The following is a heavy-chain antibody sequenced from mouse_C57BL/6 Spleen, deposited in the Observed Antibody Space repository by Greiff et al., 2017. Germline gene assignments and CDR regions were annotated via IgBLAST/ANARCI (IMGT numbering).Heavy chain of an antibody. J-gene: IGHJ1*03. CDR1: GYSFTGYY. CDR2: INPSTGGT. Sequence: VQLQQSGPELVKPGASVKISCKASGYSFTGYYMNWVKQSPEKSLEWIGEINPSTGGTTYNQKFKAKATLTVDKSSSTAYMQLKSLTSEDSAVYYCAPYYYGSSDWYFDVWGTGTTVTVSS. CDR3: APYYYGSSDWYFDV. D-gene: IGHD1-1*01. V-gene: IGHV1-42*01.